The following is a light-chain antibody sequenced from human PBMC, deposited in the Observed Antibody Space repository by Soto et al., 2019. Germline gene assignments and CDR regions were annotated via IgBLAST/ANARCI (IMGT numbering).Light chain of an antibody. CDR2: KAS. J-gene: IGKJ1*01. Sequence: DIKVTQSPSTLSASVGDRVTITCRASQSIGNWLTWYQQKPGKAPKVLIYKASTLESGVPSRFSGSGSGTEFTLTISSLQPDDFATYYCQQYNSWTFGQGTKVEIK. CDR1: QSIGNW. V-gene: IGKV1-5*03. CDR3: QQYNSWT.